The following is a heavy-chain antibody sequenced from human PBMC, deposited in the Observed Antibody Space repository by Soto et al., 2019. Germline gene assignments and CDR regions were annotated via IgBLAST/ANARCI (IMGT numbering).Heavy chain of an antibody. CDR2: VYYTGST. Sequence: SDTLSLTCTVSGGSISNFDWSWIRQPPGKGQEWIGYVYYTGSTSYNPSLKRRVTFSADSSRGQFSLRLNSVTAADTAVYYCARTVLGPDLLADSFVDYYYYMDVWGQGTTVT. J-gene: IGHJ6*03. D-gene: IGHD3-9*01. V-gene: IGHV4-59*01. CDR1: GGSISNFD. CDR3: ARTVLGPDLLADSFVDYYYYMDV.